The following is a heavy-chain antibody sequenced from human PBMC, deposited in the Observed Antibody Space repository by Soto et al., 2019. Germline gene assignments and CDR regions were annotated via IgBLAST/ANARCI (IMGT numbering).Heavy chain of an antibody. Sequence: QVQLVQSGAEVKKPGSSVKVTCKASGGTFSSNAISWVRQAPGQGLEWMGGIIPIFGTAHYAQKFQGRVSITADESTSTAYMELSSLKSEDTAVYYCATGGRGDSSAARFYFEFWGQGTLVTVSA. D-gene: IGHD5-18*01. J-gene: IGHJ4*02. CDR3: ATGGRGDSSAARFYFEF. CDR2: IIPIFGTA. V-gene: IGHV1-69*12. CDR1: GGTFSSNA.